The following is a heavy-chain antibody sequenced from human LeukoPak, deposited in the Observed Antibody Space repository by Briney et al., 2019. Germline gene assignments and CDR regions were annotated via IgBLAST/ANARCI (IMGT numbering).Heavy chain of an antibody. V-gene: IGHV3-23*01. D-gene: IGHD2-15*01. CDR3: ATLLPASRHYFQN. Sequence: GGSLRLSCAASGFLFRDYAMAWVRQAPGKGLEGVSVITGSGGSTYWADSVKGRFSISRDNSKNTLYLQMTSLRVEDTAFYYCATLLPASRHYFQNWGQGALVTVSS. CDR1: GFLFRDYA. J-gene: IGHJ4*02. CDR2: ITGSGGST.